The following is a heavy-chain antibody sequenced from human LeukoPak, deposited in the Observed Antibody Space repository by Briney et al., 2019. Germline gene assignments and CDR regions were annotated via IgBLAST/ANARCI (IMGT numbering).Heavy chain of an antibody. Sequence: GGSLRLPRAASWFNFNSYIMNWVRPAPGKGLEWVSSITSSSNYIYYADSVKGRFTISRDNSKNTLYLQMSSLRAEDAAVYYCVKASSGWYRTFDYWGQGTLVTVSS. CDR1: WFNFNSYI. CDR3: VKASSGWYRTFDY. D-gene: IGHD6-19*01. V-gene: IGHV3-21*01. CDR2: ITSSSNYI. J-gene: IGHJ4*02.